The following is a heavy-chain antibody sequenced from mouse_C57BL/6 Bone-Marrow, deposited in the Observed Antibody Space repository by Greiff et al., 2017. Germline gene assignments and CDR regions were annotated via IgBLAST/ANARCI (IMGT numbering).Heavy chain of an antibody. V-gene: IGHV14-2*01. CDR1: GFNIKEYY. CDR3: ARPVVATGYYDV. D-gene: IGHD1-1*01. CDR2: IDPEAGET. Sequence: VQLQQSGAELVKPGASVKLSCTASGFNIKEYYMHWVKQRTEQGLEWIGRIDPEAGETKYAPNFQGKATITADKSSNTAYLQLSSLTSDDTAVYYGARPVVATGYYDVWGTGTTVTVSS. J-gene: IGHJ1*03.